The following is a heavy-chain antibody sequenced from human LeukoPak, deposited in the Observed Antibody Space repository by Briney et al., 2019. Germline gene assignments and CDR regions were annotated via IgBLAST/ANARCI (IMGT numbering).Heavy chain of an antibody. CDR2: IYDNGST. D-gene: IGHD3-10*01. J-gene: IGHJ5*02. V-gene: IGHV4-4*02. CDR3: ARDGDYYGSGRGWFDP. Sequence: SETLSLTCAVSGGSISRSNWWSWVRQSPGKGLEWIGEIYDNGSTNYNPSLKSRVTMSVDTSKNQFSLKLSSVTAADTAVYYCARDGDYYGSGRGWFDPWGQGTLVTVSS. CDR1: GGSISRSNW.